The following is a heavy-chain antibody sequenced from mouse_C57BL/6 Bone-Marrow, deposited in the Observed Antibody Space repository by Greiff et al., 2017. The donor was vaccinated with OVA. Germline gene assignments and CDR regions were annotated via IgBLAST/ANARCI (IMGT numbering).Heavy chain of an antibody. D-gene: IGHD1-1*01. CDR1: GYTFTSYW. CDR3: TRFTTAVADAMDY. CDR2: IDPNSGGT. J-gene: IGHJ4*01. Sequence: VKLQQPGAELVKPGASVKLSCKASGYTFTSYWMHWVKQRPGRGLEWIGRIDPNSGGTKYNEKFKSKATLTADKSSSTAYMELRSLTSEDSAVYYCTRFTTAVADAMDYWGQGTSVTVSS. V-gene: IGHV1-62-3*01.